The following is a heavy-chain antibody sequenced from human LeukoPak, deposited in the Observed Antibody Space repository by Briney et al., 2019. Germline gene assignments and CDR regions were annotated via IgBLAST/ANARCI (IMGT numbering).Heavy chain of an antibody. V-gene: IGHV3-21*01. Sequence: PGGSLRLSCAASGFTFSSYSMNWVRQAPGKGLEWVSSISSSSSYIYYADSVKGRFTISRDNAKNSLYLQMNSLRAEDTAVYYCERDLSSSWYPTDPHFDYWGQGTLVTVSS. CDR2: ISSSSSYI. J-gene: IGHJ4*02. CDR1: GFTFSSYS. CDR3: ERDLSSSWYPTDPHFDY. D-gene: IGHD6-13*01.